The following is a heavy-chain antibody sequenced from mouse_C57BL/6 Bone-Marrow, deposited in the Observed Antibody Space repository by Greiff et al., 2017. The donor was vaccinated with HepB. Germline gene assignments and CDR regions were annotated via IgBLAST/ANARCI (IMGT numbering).Heavy chain of an antibody. J-gene: IGHJ1*01. Sequence: VQLQQPGAELVKPGASVKMSCKASGYTFTSYWITWVKQRPGQGLEWIGDIYPGSGSTNYNEKFKSKATLTVDTSSSTAYMQLSSLTSEDSAVYYGVRWGAYYGNYGGYFDVWGAGTTVTVSS. CDR3: VRWGAYYGNYGGYFDV. CDR1: GYTFTSYW. D-gene: IGHD2-10*01. V-gene: IGHV1-55*01. CDR2: IYPGSGST.